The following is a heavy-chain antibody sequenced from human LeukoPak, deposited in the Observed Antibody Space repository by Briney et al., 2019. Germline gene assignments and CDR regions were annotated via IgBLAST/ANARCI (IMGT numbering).Heavy chain of an antibody. V-gene: IGHV4-30-4*08. CDR3: ARETVVVGGGGLDY. J-gene: IGHJ4*02. CDR1: GGSISSGDNY. D-gene: IGHD1-26*01. CDR2: IYYSGST. Sequence: SETWSLPCPFPGGSISSGDNYWSWFRQPPGKGLEWFGYIYYSGSTYYNPSLKSRVTISVDTSKNQFSLKLSSVTAADTAVYYCARETVVVGGGGLDYWGQGTLVTVSS.